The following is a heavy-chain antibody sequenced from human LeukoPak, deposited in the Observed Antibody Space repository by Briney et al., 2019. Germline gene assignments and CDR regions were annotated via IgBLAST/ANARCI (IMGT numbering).Heavy chain of an antibody. CDR1: GFTFSSYS. Sequence: GGSLRLSCAASGFTFSSYSMNWVRQAPGKGLEWVSYISSSSSTICYADSVKGRFTISRDNAKNSLYLQMNSLRAEDTAVYYCARGNEGATTFDYWGQGTLVTVSS. J-gene: IGHJ4*02. CDR3: ARGNEGATTFDY. D-gene: IGHD1-26*01. V-gene: IGHV3-48*04. CDR2: ISSSSSTI.